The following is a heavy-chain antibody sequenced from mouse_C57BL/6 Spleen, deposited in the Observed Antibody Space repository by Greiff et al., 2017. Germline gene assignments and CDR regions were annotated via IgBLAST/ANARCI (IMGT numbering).Heavy chain of an antibody. J-gene: IGHJ1*03. CDR3: ARDYNGSSYRYFDV. Sequence: VKLQESGAELVKPGASVKLSCKASGYTFTSYWMHWVKQRPGQGLEWIGMIHPNSGSTNYNEKFKSKATLPVDKSSSTAYMQLSSLTSEDSAVYYCARDYNGSSYRYFDVWGTGTTVTVSS. V-gene: IGHV1-64*01. D-gene: IGHD1-1*01. CDR2: IHPNSGST. CDR1: GYTFTSYW.